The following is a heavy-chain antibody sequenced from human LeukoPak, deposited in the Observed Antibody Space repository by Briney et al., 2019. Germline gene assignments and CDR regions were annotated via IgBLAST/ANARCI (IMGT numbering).Heavy chain of an antibody. CDR3: ARCYSSSWLDY. CDR1: GFTFSSSA. CDR2: INNVGSHI. D-gene: IGHD6-13*01. J-gene: IGHJ4*02. Sequence: PGGSLRLSCAASGFTFSSSAMNWVRQAPGKGLEWVSSINNVGSHIYYADSVKGRFTISRDNAKNSLYLQMNSLRAEDTAVYYCARCYSSSWLDYWGQGTLVTVSS. V-gene: IGHV3-21*01.